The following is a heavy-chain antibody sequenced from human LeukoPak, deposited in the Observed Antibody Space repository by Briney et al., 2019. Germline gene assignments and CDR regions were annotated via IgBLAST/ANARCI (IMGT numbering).Heavy chain of an antibody. V-gene: IGHV5-51*01. J-gene: IGHJ3*02. Sequence: GESLKISCQGSGYIFTSYWIGWVRQLPGEGLEWMGIIYPGDSDTRYSLSFQGQVTISANKSISTVYLQWSSLKASDTAMYYCARDRPHDAFDIWGQGTMVTVSS. CDR1: GYIFTSYW. CDR2: IYPGDSDT. CDR3: ARDRPHDAFDI.